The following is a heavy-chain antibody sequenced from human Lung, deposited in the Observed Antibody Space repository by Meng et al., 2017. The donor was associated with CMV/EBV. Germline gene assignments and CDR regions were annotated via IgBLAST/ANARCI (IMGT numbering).Heavy chain of an antibody. V-gene: IGHV3-23*01. CDR2: ISGNGYST. CDR3: AKDRHTSSAPNYFDA. CDR1: GFTFGSYA. J-gene: IGHJ4*02. Sequence: GESXKISCAASGFTFGSYAMTWVRQAPGKGLQWVSSISGNGYSTYYADSVKGRFTISRDNSNNTLFLQMNSLRADDTAVYYCAKDRHTSSAPNYFDAWGQGXLVTVSS.